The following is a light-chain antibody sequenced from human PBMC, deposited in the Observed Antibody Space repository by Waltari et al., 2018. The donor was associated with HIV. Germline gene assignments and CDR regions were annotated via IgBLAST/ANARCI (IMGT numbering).Light chain of an antibody. Sequence: QSALTQPASVSGSPGQSITISCTGASFDIYGYNFVSWFQHHPGKAPKVLIYEVSNLPSGVSKRFSGSKSGNTASLTISGLQPEDEAEYFCVSYESSSSPVFGGGTKLTV. CDR1: SFDIYGYNF. V-gene: IGLV2-14*01. CDR2: EVS. J-gene: IGLJ3*02. CDR3: VSYESSSSPV.